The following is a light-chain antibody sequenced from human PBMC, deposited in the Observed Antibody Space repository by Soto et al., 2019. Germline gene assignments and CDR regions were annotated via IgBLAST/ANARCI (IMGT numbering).Light chain of an antibody. V-gene: IGKV1-39*01. CDR1: QSISSY. J-gene: IGKJ2*01. Sequence: DIQMTQSPSSLSASVGDRVTITCRASQSISSYLNWYQQKPGKAPKLLIYAASSLQSGVPSRFSGSGSGTDFTLTISSLQPEDFATYYCQQSYRTPLYTFGQGTKLEIK. CDR2: AAS. CDR3: QQSYRTPLYT.